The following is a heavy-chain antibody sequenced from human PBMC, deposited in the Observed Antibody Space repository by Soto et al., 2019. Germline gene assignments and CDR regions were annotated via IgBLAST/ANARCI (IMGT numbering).Heavy chain of an antibody. Sequence: QVQLVQSGAEVKKPGSSVKVSCKASGGTFNNYTISWVRQAPGQGLEWMGRIIPILNIIKNAQKFQGRVTSTADRSTSTAYMELSTLTSEDTAVYYCARERIAGPRYCNGDTCYSDYYYGLDVWGQGTTVTVSS. V-gene: IGHV1-69*08. CDR1: GGTFNNYT. CDR2: IIPILNII. J-gene: IGHJ6*02. D-gene: IGHD2-15*01. CDR3: ARERIAGPRYCNGDTCYSDYYYGLDV.